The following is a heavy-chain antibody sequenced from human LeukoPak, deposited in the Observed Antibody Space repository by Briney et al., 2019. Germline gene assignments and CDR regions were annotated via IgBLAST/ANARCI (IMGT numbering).Heavy chain of an antibody. D-gene: IGHD6-6*01. CDR1: GYTFTSYY. CDR3: AREGQLVDAFDI. J-gene: IGHJ3*02. CDR2: INPSGGST. V-gene: IGHV1-46*01. Sequence: GVSVKVSCKASGYTFTSYYMHWVRQAPGQGLEWMGIINPSGGSTSYAQKFQGRVTMTRDTSTSTVYMELSSLRSEDTAVYYCAREGQLVDAFDIWGQGTMVTVSS.